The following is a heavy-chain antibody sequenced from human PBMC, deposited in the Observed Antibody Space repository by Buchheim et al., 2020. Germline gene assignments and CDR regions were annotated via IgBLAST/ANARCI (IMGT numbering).Heavy chain of an antibody. CDR2: ISYDGSNK. J-gene: IGHJ4*02. D-gene: IGHD2-2*01. V-gene: IGHV3-30*18. Sequence: QVQLVESGGGVVQPGRSLRLSCAASGFTFSSYGMHWVRQAPGKGLEWVAVISYDGSNKYYADSVKGRFTISRDNSKNTLYLQMNSLRAEDTAVYYCAKTVVPAAPEDFFDYWGQETL. CDR3: AKTVVPAAPEDFFDY. CDR1: GFTFSSYG.